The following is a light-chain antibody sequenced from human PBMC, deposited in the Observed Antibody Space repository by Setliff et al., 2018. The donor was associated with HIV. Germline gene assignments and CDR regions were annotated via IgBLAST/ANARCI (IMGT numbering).Light chain of an antibody. V-gene: IGLV1-44*01. CDR2: RNN. J-gene: IGLJ1*01. CDR3: ATWDDSLNGNV. Sequence: QSVLAQPPSASGTPGQRVTISCSGSSSNIGSNIVNWYQHLPGTAPKLLIYRNNQRPSGVPDRFPGSKSGTSASLAISGLQSEDEADYYCATWDDSLNGNVFGSGTKVTVL. CDR1: SSNIGSNI.